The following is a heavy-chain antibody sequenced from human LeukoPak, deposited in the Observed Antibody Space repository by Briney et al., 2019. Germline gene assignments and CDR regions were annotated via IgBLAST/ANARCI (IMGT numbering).Heavy chain of an antibody. CDR3: AILWFGVPVDY. CDR1: GFTFSNAW. D-gene: IGHD3-10*01. V-gene: IGHV3-23*01. CDR2: ISGSGGST. J-gene: IGHJ4*02. Sequence: GGSLRLSCAASGFTFSNAWMSWVRQAPGKGLEWVSAISGSGGSTYYADSVKGRFTISRDNSKSTLYLQMNSLRAEDTAVYYCAILWFGVPVDYWGQGTLVTVSS.